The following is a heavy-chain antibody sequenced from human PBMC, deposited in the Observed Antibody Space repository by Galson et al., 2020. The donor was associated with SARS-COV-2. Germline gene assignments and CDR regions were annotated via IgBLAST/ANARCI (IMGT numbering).Heavy chain of an antibody. J-gene: IGHJ4*02. CDR2: IYTSGST. Sequence: SETLSLTCTVSGGSISSGSYYWSWIRQPAGNGLEWIGRIYTSGSTNYNPSLKSRVTISVDTSKNQFSLKLSSVTAADTAVYYCARESRWELYFDHWGQGTLVTVSS. CDR1: GGSISSGSYY. D-gene: IGHD1-26*01. CDR3: ARESRWELYFDH. V-gene: IGHV4-61*02.